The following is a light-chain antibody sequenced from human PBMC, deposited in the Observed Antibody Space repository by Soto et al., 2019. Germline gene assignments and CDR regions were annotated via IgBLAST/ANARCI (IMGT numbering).Light chain of an antibody. CDR1: GSDVGAYNY. J-gene: IGLJ1*01. Sequence: QSALTQPGSVSGSPGQPITISGSGTGSDVGAYNYVSWYQQHPAKAPKLMIYDVSNRPSGVSDRFSGSKSGNTASLTISGLQAEDEADYYCYSYTSSSTYVFGSGTQLTVL. V-gene: IGLV2-14*01. CDR3: YSYTSSSTYV. CDR2: DVS.